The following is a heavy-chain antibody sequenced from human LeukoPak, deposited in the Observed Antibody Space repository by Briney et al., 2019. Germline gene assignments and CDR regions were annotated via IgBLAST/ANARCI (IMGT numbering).Heavy chain of an antibody. J-gene: IGHJ3*02. Sequence: ASVKVSCKASGGTFSSYAINWVRQATGQGLEWMGWMNPNSGNTGYAQKFQGRVTMTRNTSISTAYMELSSLRSEDTAVYYCARGDDPVAFDIWGQGTMVTVSS. CDR1: GGTFSSYA. V-gene: IGHV1-8*02. CDR3: ARGDDPVAFDI. CDR2: MNPNSGNT. D-gene: IGHD3-3*01.